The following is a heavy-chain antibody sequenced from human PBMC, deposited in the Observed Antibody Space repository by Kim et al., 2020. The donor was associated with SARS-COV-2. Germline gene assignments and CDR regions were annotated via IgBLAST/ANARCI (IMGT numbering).Heavy chain of an antibody. Sequence: GGSLRLSCAASGFTFSSYAMHWVRQAPGKGLEYVSAISSNGGSTYYANSVKGRFTISRDNSKNTLYLQMGSLRAEDMAVYYCARDQYDGYSYGNFDYWGQGTLVTVSS. D-gene: IGHD5-18*01. CDR2: ISSNGGST. CDR1: GFTFSSYA. CDR3: ARDQYDGYSYGNFDY. V-gene: IGHV3-64*01. J-gene: IGHJ4*02.